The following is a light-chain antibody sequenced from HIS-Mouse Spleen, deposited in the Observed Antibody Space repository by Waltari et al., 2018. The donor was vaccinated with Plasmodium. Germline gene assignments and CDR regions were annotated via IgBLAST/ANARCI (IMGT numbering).Light chain of an antibody. CDR3: QAWDSSTVV. J-gene: IGLJ2*01. V-gene: IGLV3-1*01. CDR1: KLGDKY. Sequence: SYELTQPPSVSVSPGQTASITCSGDKLGDKYACWYQQKPGQSPVLVIYQDSKRSSGFPGRLPGSNSGNTATLTISGTQAMDEADYYCQAWDSSTVVFGGGTKLTVL. CDR2: QDS.